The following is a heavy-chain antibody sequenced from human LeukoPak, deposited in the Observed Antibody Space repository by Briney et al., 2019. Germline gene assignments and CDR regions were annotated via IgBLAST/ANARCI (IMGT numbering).Heavy chain of an antibody. CDR3: ARQSIYYYDSSGYYHNYYYYYYMDV. CDR1: GGSFSGYY. D-gene: IGHD3-22*01. J-gene: IGHJ6*03. V-gene: IGHV4-34*01. Sequence: PSETLSLTCAVYGGSFSGYYWSWIRQPPGKGLEWIGSIYYSGNTYYNASLKSQVSISIDTSKNQFSLKLTSVTAADTAVYYCARQSIYYYDSSGYYHNYYYYYYMDVWGKGTTVTISS. CDR2: IYYSGNT.